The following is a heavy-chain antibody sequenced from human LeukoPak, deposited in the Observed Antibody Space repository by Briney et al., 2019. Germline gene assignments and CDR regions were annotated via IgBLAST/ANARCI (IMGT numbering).Heavy chain of an antibody. CDR3: RVVVPAAIQYYFDY. CDR1: GYTLTELS. CDR2: FDPEDGET. V-gene: IGHV1-24*01. J-gene: IGHJ4*02. Sequence: ASVKVSCKVSGYTLTELSMHWVRQAPGKGLEWMGGFDPEDGETIYAQKFQGSVTMTEDTSTDTAYMELSSLRSEDTAVYYCRVVVPAAIQYYFDYWGQGTLVTVSS. D-gene: IGHD2-2*01.